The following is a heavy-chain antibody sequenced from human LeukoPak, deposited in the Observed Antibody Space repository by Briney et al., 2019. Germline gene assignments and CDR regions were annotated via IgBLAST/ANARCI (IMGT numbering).Heavy chain of an antibody. CDR1: GFTFSRFA. V-gene: IGHV3-30*18. D-gene: IGHD4-23*01. J-gene: IGHJ3*02. CDR3: AKGDYGGNSHTFDI. Sequence: GGSLRLSCAASGFTFSRFAMHWVRQAPGKGLEWVAVILYDGSNKYYADSLKGRLTISRDNSKNTLSLQVNSLRSEDTAVYFCAKGDYGGNSHTFDIWGQGTMVTVSS. CDR2: ILYDGSNK.